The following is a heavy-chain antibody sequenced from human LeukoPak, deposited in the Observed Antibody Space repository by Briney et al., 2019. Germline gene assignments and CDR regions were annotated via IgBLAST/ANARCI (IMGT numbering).Heavy chain of an antibody. V-gene: IGHV3-48*01. J-gene: IGHJ4*02. CDR3: ARGLDFWSGSYDY. CDR2: ISSTCNTI. Sequence: PGGSLRLSSAASGFIFSTYSQNWVRQPQGKGLEWVSYISSTCNTIYYADSVKGRFTISRDNAKNSLYLQMNSLRAEDTAVYYCARGLDFWSGSYDYWGQGTLVIVSS. D-gene: IGHD3-3*01. CDR1: GFIFSTYS.